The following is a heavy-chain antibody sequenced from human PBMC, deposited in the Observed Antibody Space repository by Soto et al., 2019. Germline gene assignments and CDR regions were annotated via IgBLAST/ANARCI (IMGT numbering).Heavy chain of an antibody. CDR1: GGTFSSYA. V-gene: IGHV1-69*13. Sequence: SVKVSCKASGGTFSSYAISWVRQAPGQGLEWMGGIIPIFGTANYAQKFQGRVTITADESTSTAYMELSSLRSEDTAVYYCAGLIVVVPAAHADYYGMDVWGQGTTVTVSS. J-gene: IGHJ6*02. CDR2: IIPIFGTA. CDR3: AGLIVVVPAAHADYYGMDV. D-gene: IGHD2-2*01.